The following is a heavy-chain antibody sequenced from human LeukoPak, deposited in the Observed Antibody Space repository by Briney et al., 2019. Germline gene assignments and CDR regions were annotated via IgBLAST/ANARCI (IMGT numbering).Heavy chain of an antibody. D-gene: IGHD5-18*01. CDR3: ARDPYTYAYAY. Sequence: GGSLRLSCAASGFTFSSYEMNWVRQAPGKGLEWVSYISSNGSTIYYADSVKGRFTISRDNARDSLYLQMNSLRAEDTAIYYCARDPYTYAYAYWGQGTLVTVSS. CDR1: GFTFSSYE. CDR2: ISSNGSTI. V-gene: IGHV3-48*03. J-gene: IGHJ4*02.